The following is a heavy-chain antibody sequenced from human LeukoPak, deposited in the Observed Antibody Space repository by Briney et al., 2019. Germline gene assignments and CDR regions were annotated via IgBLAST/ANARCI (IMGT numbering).Heavy chain of an antibody. D-gene: IGHD5-18*01. CDR1: GFTFTSYC. Sequence: GGSLRLSCAASGFTFTSYCMNWVRQAPGRGLEWVAYIKQDGSEKSYVDSVKGRFTISRDNAKNSLYLQMNSLRAEDTAVYYYARQYTYAYEEFDYWGQGTLVTVSS. J-gene: IGHJ4*02. CDR3: ARQYTYAYEEFDY. V-gene: IGHV3-7*01. CDR2: IKQDGSEK.